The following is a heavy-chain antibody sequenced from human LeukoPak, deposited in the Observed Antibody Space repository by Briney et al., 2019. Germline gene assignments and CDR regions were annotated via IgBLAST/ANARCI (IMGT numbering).Heavy chain of an antibody. J-gene: IGHJ5*02. CDR2: INPNSGGT. Sequence: ASVKVSYKASGYTFTGYYMHWVRQAPGQGLEWMGWINPNSGGTNYAQKFQGRVTMTRDTSISTAYMELSRLRSDDTAVYYCARDSSGYYYPPYNWFDPWGQGTLVTVSS. CDR3: ARDSSGYYYPPYNWFDP. V-gene: IGHV1-2*02. CDR1: GYTFTGYY. D-gene: IGHD3-22*01.